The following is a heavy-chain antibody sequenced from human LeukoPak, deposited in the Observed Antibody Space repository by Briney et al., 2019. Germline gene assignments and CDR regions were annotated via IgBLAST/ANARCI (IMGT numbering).Heavy chain of an antibody. CDR2: IGTAGDT. CDR1: GLAFKTFD. D-gene: IGHD6-13*01. V-gene: IGHV3-13*01. J-gene: IGHJ3*02. CDR3: ATGGAPAGYAYHM. Sequence: PGGSLRLSCAASGLAFKTFDMHWVRQATGKGLEWVSAIGTAGDTYYPGSVKGRFTISRENAENSLYLQMNSLRVDDTAVYYRATGGAPAGYAYHMWGQGTMVTVSS.